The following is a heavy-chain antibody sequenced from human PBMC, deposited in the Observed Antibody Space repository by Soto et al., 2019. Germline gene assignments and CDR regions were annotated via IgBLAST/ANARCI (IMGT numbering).Heavy chain of an antibody. CDR1: GFTSSSDW. CDR3: ARNRRGITIFVLVIRRYHYSMHV. J-gene: IGHJ6*03. CDR2: IKQDASEK. Sequence: GGSLRLSCAASGFTSSSDWMSWVRQAPGKGLEWLANIKQDASEKYYVDSVKGRFTISRDNAKNSLYLQMNSLRAEDTAVYYCARNRRGITIFVLVIRRYHYSMHVPGKATTGT. D-gene: IGHD3-3*01. V-gene: IGHV3-7*01.